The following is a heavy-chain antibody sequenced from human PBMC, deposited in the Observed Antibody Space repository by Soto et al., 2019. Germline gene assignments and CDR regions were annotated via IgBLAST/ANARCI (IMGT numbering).Heavy chain of an antibody. CDR1: GFTFSSYG. Sequence: GGSLRLSCAASGFTFSSYGMHWVRQAPGKGLEWVAVISYDGSNKYYADSVKGRFTISRDNSKNTLYLQMNSLRAEDTAVYYCAKDPGPRTGYYYYGMDVWGQGTTVTVSS. V-gene: IGHV3-30*18. CDR2: ISYDGSNK. CDR3: AKDPGPRTGYYYYGMDV. J-gene: IGHJ6*02. D-gene: IGHD1-1*01.